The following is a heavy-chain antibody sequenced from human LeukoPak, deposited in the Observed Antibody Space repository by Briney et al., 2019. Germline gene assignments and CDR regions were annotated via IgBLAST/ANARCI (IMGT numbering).Heavy chain of an antibody. J-gene: IGHJ4*03. Sequence: PGGSLRLSCAASGVTFSSYWMQWVRQAPGKGLVWVSRIDGDGSSTNYADSVKGRFTISRDNAKNTLYLQMNSLRAEDTAVYYCATGYSGYFYYWGQGTSVTVSS. CDR2: IDGDGSST. CDR3: ATGYSGYFYY. D-gene: IGHD5-12*01. CDR1: GVTFSSYW. V-gene: IGHV3-74*01.